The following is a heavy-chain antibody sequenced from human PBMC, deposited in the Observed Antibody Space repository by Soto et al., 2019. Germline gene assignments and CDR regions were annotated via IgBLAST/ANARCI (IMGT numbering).Heavy chain of an antibody. CDR2: LSYTGSP. CDR1: GGSIRSSGFS. J-gene: IGHJ5*02. Sequence: SETLSLTCSVSGGSIRSSGFSWGWVRQPPGKGLEWIGSLSYTGSPSYNPSLKNRVTISGDMSKNQLSLKLDSVSAAETASYYCARLLWGITVTPGRRVGWFDPWGQAALVTLSS. D-gene: IGHD1-20*01. V-gene: IGHV4-39*01. CDR3: ARLLWGITVTPGRRVGWFDP.